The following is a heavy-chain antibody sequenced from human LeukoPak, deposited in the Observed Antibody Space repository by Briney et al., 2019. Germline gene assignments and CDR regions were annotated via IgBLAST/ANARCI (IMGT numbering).Heavy chain of an antibody. CDR2: IQSDGGSK. CDR1: GFTFSTYG. D-gene: IGHD6-6*01. J-gene: IGHJ4*01. V-gene: IGHV3-30*02. CDR3: AKDQRSSYVIAARPVDY. Sequence: PGGSLRLSCAASGFTFSTYGIHWVRQAPGKGLEWVAFIQSDGGSKLYADSVKGRFTISRDNSKNTLYLQMNSLRADDTAVYYCAKDQRSSYVIAARPVDYWGHGTLVTVSS.